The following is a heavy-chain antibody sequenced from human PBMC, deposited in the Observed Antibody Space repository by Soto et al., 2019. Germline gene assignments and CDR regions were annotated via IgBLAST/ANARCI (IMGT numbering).Heavy chain of an antibody. J-gene: IGHJ4*02. CDR2: ISWNSGSI. V-gene: IGHV3-9*01. D-gene: IGHD3-9*01. CDR3: AKDRRDILTGHYFDY. Sequence: GGSLRLSCAASGFTFDDYAMHWVRQAPGKGLEWVSGISWNSGSIGYADSVKGRFTISRDNAKNSLYLQMNSLRAEDTALYHCAKDRRDILTGHYFDYWGQGTLVTVS. CDR1: GFTFDDYA.